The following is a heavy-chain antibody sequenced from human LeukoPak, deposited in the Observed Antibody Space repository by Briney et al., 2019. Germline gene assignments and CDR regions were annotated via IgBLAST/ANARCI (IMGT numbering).Heavy chain of an antibody. CDR1: GFTFSDYY. V-gene: IGHV3-11*06. CDR2: ISSSSSYT. D-gene: IGHD3-9*01. J-gene: IGHJ4*02. CDR3: ARTFQPHILRYFERGRYFDY. Sequence: KPGGSLRLSCAASGFTFSDYYMSWIRQAPGKGLEWVSYISSSSSYTNYADSVKGRFTISRDNAKNSLYLQMNSLRAEDTAVYYCARTFQPHILRYFERGRYFDYWGQGTLVTVSS.